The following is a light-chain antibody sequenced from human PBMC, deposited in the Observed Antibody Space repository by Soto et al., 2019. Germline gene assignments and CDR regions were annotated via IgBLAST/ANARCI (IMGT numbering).Light chain of an antibody. V-gene: IGKV3-20*01. CDR1: QSVSSSY. CDR3: QQYGSSPWT. J-gene: IGKJ1*01. CDR2: GAS. Sequence: EIVLTQSPGTLSLSPGERATLSCRASQSVSSSYLAWYQQKPGQAPRLLIYGASSRATGIPDRFSGSGSGTDFTLTMTRLEPEDFAVYYCQQYGSSPWTFGQGTQVEIK.